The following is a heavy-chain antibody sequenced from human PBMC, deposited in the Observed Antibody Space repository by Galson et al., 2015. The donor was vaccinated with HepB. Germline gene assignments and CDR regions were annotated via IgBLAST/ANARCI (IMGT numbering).Heavy chain of an antibody. J-gene: IGHJ2*01. CDR3: ARVSSAYDGPPFDV. CDR2: IRYSDGTI. CDR1: GFTLSSYS. D-gene: IGHD5-12*01. V-gene: IGHV3-48*01. Sequence: SLRLSCAASGFTLSSYSMNWVRQAPGKGLEWISYIRYSDGTIYQAESVKGRFTISRDNAKNSLYLQMNSLRVEDTAVYYCARVSSAYDGPPFDVWGRGTLVTVSS.